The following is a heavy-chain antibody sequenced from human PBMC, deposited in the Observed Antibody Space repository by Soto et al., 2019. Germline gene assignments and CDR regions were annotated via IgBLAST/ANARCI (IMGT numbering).Heavy chain of an antibody. CDR3: ASTKYDSSAYYDWYLGL. V-gene: IGHV1-69*06. J-gene: IGHJ2*01. D-gene: IGHD3-22*01. Sequence: QVELVQSGAEVKKPGSSVKVSCQASEDTFRNYAISWGRQAPRQGLECMRGIIPSFGTANYAQKLQVRVTITADTSDNTVYLELSRLRSEDTAVYYCASTKYDSSAYYDWYLGLLGRGTLVTVSS. CDR2: IIPSFGTA. CDR1: EDTFRNYA.